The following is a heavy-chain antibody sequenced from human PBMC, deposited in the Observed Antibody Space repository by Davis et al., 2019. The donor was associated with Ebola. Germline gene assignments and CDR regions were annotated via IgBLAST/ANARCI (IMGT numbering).Heavy chain of an antibody. D-gene: IGHD6-13*01. J-gene: IGHJ4*02. CDR3: ARGQSSSWYRLDY. V-gene: IGHV4-59*01. Sequence: GSLRLSCTVSGGSISSYYWSWIRQPPGKGLEWIGYIYYSGSTNYNPSLKSRVTISVDTSKNQFSLKLSSVTAADTAVYYCARGQSSSWYRLDYWGQGTLVTVSS. CDR2: IYYSGST. CDR1: GGSISSYY.